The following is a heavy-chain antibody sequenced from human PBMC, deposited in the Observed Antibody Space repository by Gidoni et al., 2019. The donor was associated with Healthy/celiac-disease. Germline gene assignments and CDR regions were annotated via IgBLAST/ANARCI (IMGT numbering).Heavy chain of an antibody. CDR2: ISAYNGNT. Sequence: QVQLVQSGAEVKKPGASVKVSCKASGYTFTSYGISWVRQAPGQGLEWMGWISAYNGNTNYAQKLQGRVTMTTDTSTSTAYMELRSLRSDDTAVYYCARDYYDSSGYYYNKYYFDYWGQGTLVTVSS. V-gene: IGHV1-18*01. D-gene: IGHD3-22*01. CDR1: GYTFTSYG. CDR3: ARDYYDSSGYYYNKYYFDY. J-gene: IGHJ4*02.